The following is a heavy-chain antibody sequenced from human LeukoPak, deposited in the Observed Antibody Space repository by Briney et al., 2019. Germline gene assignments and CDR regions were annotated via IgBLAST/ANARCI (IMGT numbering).Heavy chain of an antibody. Sequence: PGGSLRLSCAASGFTFSNYWMSWVRQAPGKGLVWVSRINSDGSSRHYADSVKGRFTISRDNAKNTLHLQMTSLRAEDTAVYYCARVGPDSSEYSSLLHCWGRGILVTVSS. D-gene: IGHD3-22*01. CDR2: INSDGSSR. CDR1: GFTFSNYW. J-gene: IGHJ4*02. CDR3: ARVGPDSSEYSSLLHC. V-gene: IGHV3-74*01.